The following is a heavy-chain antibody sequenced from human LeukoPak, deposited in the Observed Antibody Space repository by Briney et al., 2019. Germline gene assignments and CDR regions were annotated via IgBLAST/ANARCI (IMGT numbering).Heavy chain of an antibody. Sequence: SVKVSCKASGDTFSNYDVTWVRQAPGQGLEWMGRIIPVFDTAKYAQNFQGRVTMTTDESSSTAYMELHSLRSEDTAVYYCALSAEKQLVYFDFWGQGTLVTVSS. CDR1: GDTFSNYD. V-gene: IGHV1-69*05. D-gene: IGHD6-13*01. CDR2: IIPVFDTA. CDR3: ALSAEKQLVYFDF. J-gene: IGHJ4*02.